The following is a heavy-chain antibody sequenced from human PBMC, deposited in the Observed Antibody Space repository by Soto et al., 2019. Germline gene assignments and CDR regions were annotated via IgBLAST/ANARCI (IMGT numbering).Heavy chain of an antibody. D-gene: IGHD4-17*01. CDR2: IEPSDSYT. CDR3: ARSSSATVTRYYYYYYGMDV. V-gene: IGHV5-10-1*01. J-gene: IGHJ6*02. Sequence: GESLKISCKGSGYRFTSYWISWVRQMPGKGLEWMGRIEPSDSYTNYSPSFQGHVTISADKSISTAYLQWSSLKASDTAMYYCARSSSATVTRYYYYYYGMDVWGPGTTVTVSS. CDR1: GYRFTSYW.